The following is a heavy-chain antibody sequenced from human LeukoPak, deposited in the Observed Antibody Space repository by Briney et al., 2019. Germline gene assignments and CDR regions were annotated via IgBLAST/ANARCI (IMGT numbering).Heavy chain of an antibody. CDR3: AKGAVSDYDILTGFDY. CDR2: ISGSGGST. D-gene: IGHD3-9*01. J-gene: IGHJ4*02. CDR1: GFTFSSYA. V-gene: IGHV3-23*01. Sequence: GGSLRLSCAASGFTFSSYAMSWVRHAPGKGLGWVSAISGSGGSTYYADSVKGRFTISRDNSKNTLYLQMNSLRAEDTAVYYCAKGAVSDYDILTGFDYWGQGTLVTASS.